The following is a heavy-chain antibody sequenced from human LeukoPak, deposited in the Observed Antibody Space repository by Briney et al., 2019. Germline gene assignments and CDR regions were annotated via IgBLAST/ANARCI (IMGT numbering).Heavy chain of an antibody. D-gene: IGHD5-18*01. CDR3: AKLAMATFDY. J-gene: IGHJ4*02. CDR1: GFTVNSNY. CDR2: ISYDGSNK. V-gene: IGHV3-30*18. Sequence: GGSLRLSCAASGFTVNSNYMSWVRQAPGKGLEWVAVISYDGSNKYYADSVKGRFTISRDNSKNTLYLQMNSLRAEDTAVYYCAKLAMATFDYWGQGTLVTVSS.